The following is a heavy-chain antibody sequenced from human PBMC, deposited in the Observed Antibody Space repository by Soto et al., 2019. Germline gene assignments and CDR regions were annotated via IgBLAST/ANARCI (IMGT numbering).Heavy chain of an antibody. D-gene: IGHD4-17*01. CDR3: ARAVSIYGDYDAFDI. CDR2: ISSSSSYI. Sequence: GGSLRLSCAASGFTFSSYSMNWVRQAPGKGLEWVSSISSSSSYIYYADSVKGRFTISRDNAKNSLYLQMNSLRAEDTAVYYCARAVSIYGDYDAFDIWGQGTMVTVS. CDR1: GFTFSSYS. V-gene: IGHV3-21*01. J-gene: IGHJ3*02.